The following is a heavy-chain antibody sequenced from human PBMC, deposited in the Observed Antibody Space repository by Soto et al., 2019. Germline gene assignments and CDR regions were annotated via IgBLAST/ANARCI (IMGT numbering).Heavy chain of an antibody. CDR3: ARSAAGYWYFDL. CDR1: GFTFSSYS. Sequence: GGSLRLSCAASGFTFSSYSMNWVRQAPGKGLEWVSSISSSSSYIYYADSVKGRFTISRDNAKNSLYLQMNSLRAEDTAVYYCARSAAGYWYFDLWGRGTLVTVSS. J-gene: IGHJ2*01. D-gene: IGHD6-13*01. CDR2: ISSSSSYI. V-gene: IGHV3-21*01.